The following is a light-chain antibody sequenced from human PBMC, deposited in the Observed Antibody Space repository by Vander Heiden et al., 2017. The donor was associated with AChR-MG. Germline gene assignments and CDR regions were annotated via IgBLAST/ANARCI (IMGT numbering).Light chain of an antibody. V-gene: IGKV3-15*01. Sequence: DIAMTQSPAGLSVSPGERVTLSCRASRPVLRSLAWHQQAPGQAPRLLIYNGTIRATGVPASFSGSGSGTEFTLTINSMQSEDFAIYYCQQYHRWPLFTFGHGTRVDLK. CDR3: QQYHRWPLFT. CDR1: RPVLRS. CDR2: NGT. J-gene: IGKJ3*01.